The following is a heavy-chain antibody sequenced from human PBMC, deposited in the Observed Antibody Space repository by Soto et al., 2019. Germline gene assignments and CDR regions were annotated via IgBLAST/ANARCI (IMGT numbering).Heavy chain of an antibody. J-gene: IGHJ4*02. Sequence: QITLKESGPTLVKPTQTLTLTCTFSGFSLSTSGVGVGWIRQPPGKALEWLALIYWDDDKRYSPSLKSRHTNTRDTYKHQVVLTMTHMDPVDTATYYCAHRWFGEETFDYWGQGTLVTVSS. CDR3: AHRWFGEETFDY. V-gene: IGHV2-5*02. CDR2: IYWDDDK. D-gene: IGHD3-10*01. CDR1: GFSLSTSGVG.